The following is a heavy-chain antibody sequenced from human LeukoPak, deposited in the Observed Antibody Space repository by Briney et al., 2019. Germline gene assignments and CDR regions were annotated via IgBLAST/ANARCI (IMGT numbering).Heavy chain of an antibody. D-gene: IGHD3-22*01. CDR1: GGSISSYY. CDR3: ARVGRSGYYLGWFDP. J-gene: IGHJ5*02. V-gene: IGHV4-59*01. CDR2: IYYSGST. Sequence: SETLSLTCTVSGGSISSYYWSWIRQPPGKGLEWIGYIYYSGSTNYNPSLKSRVTISVDTPKNQFSLKLSSVTAADTAVYYCARVGRSGYYLGWFDPWGQGTLVTVSS.